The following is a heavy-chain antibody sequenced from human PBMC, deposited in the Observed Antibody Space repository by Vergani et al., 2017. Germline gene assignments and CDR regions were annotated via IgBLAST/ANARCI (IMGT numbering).Heavy chain of an antibody. D-gene: IGHD6-19*01. J-gene: IGHJ4*02. CDR3: AREGAYSSGWLKTDKHAPNFDY. CDR2: IIPIFGTA. Sequence: QVQLVQSGAEVKKPGSSVKVSCKASGGTFSSYAISWVRQAPGQGLEWMGGIIPIFGTANYAQKFQGRVTITADESTSTAYMQLSSLRSEDTAVYYCAREGAYSSGWLKTDKHAPNFDYWGQGTLVTVSS. CDR1: GGTFSSYA. V-gene: IGHV1-69*01.